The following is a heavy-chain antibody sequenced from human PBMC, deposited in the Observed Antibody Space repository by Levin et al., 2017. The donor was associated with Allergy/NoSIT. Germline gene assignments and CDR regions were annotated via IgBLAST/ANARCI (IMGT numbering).Heavy chain of an antibody. D-gene: IGHD3-10*01. Sequence: GESLKISCKASGYTLIDYYLHWVRQAPGQGLEWMGRIDPYDGGTKYAQKFQGRVTMTRDTSINTAYMELSSLRSDDTAVYYCASTLVREAAVEDYYFDLWGQGTLVTVSS. CDR2: IDPYDGGT. CDR3: ASTLVREAAVEDYYFDL. CDR1: GYTLIDYY. J-gene: IGHJ4*02. V-gene: IGHV1-2*06.